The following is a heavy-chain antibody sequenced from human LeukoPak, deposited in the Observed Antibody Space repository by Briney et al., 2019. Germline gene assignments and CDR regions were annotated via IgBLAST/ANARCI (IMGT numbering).Heavy chain of an antibody. J-gene: IGHJ6*03. CDR2: ISSSSSYI. Sequence: TGGSLRLSCAASGFTFSSYSKNWVRQAPGKGLEWVSSISSSSSYIYYADSVKGRFTISRDNAKNSLYLQMNSLRAEDTAVYYCARDLLTGIGFMDPYYMDVWGKGTTVTVSS. D-gene: IGHD3-9*01. CDR3: ARDLLTGIGFMDPYYMDV. V-gene: IGHV3-21*01. CDR1: GFTFSSYS.